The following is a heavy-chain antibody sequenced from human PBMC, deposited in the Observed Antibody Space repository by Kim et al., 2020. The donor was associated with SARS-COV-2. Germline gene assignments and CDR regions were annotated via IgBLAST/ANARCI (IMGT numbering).Heavy chain of an antibody. J-gene: IGHJ6*02. D-gene: IGHD5-12*01. CDR1: GGSISSYY. Sequence: SETLSLTCTVSGGSISSYYWSWIRQPPGKGLEWIGYIYYSGSTNYNPSLKSRVTISVDTSKNQFSLKLSSVTAADTAVYYCARVPIVAIGLHYYYGMDVWGQGTTVTVSS. CDR3: ARVPIVAIGLHYYYGMDV. CDR2: IYYSGST. V-gene: IGHV4-59*13.